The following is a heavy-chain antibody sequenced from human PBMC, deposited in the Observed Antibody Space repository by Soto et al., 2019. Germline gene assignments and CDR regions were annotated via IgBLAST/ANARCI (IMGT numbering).Heavy chain of an antibody. CDR2: ISSSSSYI. J-gene: IGHJ6*03. CDR1: GFTFSSYS. CDR3: ARDGQDIVVVVAADYYYYMDV. V-gene: IGHV3-21*01. Sequence: GGSLRLSCAASGFTFSSYSMNWVRQAPGKGLEWVSSISSSSSYIYYADSVKGRFTISRDNAKNSLYLQMNSLRAEDTAVYYCARDGQDIVVVVAADYYYYMDVWGKGTKVTVSS. D-gene: IGHD2-15*01.